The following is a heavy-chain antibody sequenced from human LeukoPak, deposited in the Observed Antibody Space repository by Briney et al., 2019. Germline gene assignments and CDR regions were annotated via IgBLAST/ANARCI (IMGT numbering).Heavy chain of an antibody. D-gene: IGHD2-2*02. CDR3: AKDPGYCSSASCYTVDY. CDR2: ISYDGSNK. V-gene: IGHV3-30-3*01. J-gene: IGHJ4*02. Sequence: PGGSLRLSCAASGFTFSSYAMHWVRQAPGKGLEWVAVISYDGSNKYYADSVKGRFTISRDNSKNTLYLRMNSLRAEDTAIYYCAKDPGYCSSASCYTVDYWGQGTLVTVSS. CDR1: GFTFSSYA.